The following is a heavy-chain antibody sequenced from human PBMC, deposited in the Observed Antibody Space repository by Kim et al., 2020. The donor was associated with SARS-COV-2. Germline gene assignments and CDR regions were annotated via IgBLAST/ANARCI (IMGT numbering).Heavy chain of an antibody. D-gene: IGHD3-9*01. CDR2: ISSSSSYT. CDR3: ARAILTGYYRRGDGLYYFDY. CDR1: GFTFSDYY. V-gene: IGHV3-11*05. J-gene: IGHJ4*02. Sequence: GGSLRLSCAASGFTFSDYYMSWIRQAPGKGLEWVSYISSSSSYTNYADSVKGRFTISRDNAKNSLYLQMNSLRAEDTAVYYCARAILTGYYRRGDGLYYFDYWGQGTLVTVSS.